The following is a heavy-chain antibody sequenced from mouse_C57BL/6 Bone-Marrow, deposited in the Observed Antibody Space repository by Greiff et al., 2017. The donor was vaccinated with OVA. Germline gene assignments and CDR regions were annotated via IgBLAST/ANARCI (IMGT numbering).Heavy chain of an antibody. CDR2: IRSKSNNYAT. CDR3: VGHDVYGCFDF. V-gene: IGHV10-1*01. J-gene: IGHJ1*03. CDR1: GFSFNTYA. D-gene: IGHD2-3*01. Sequence: EVKLVESGGGLVQPKGSLKLSCAASGFSFNTYAMNWVRQAPGKGLEWVARIRSKSNNYATYYAVSVKDRFTISRDDTESMLYLQMNNLKTEDTAMYYGVGHDVYGCFDFWGTGTTVTVSS.